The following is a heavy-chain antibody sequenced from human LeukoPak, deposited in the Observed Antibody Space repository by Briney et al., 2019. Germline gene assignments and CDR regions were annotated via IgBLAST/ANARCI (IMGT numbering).Heavy chain of an antibody. CDR1: GFTFTSYA. J-gene: IGHJ4*02. CDR3: AKERLGGNYGDYAVDY. D-gene: IGHD4-17*01. Sequence: GSLRLSCAASGFTFTSYAMGWVRQAPGKGLEGVSSVSGSGDGTYYADSVKGRFTIPRDNSKKTLDLNMDSLRAEDTAVYYCAKERLGGNYGDYAVDYWGQGTMVTVSS. V-gene: IGHV3-23*01. CDR2: VSGSGDGT.